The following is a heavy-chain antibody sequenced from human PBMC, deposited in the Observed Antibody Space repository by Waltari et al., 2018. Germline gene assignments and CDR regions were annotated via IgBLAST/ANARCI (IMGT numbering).Heavy chain of an antibody. CDR3: ATYGGGIAAAGTDY. D-gene: IGHD6-13*01. J-gene: IGHJ4*02. Sequence: QVQLQESGPGLVKPSQTLSLTCTVSGGSISSGSYYWSWIRQPAGKGLEWIGRIYTSGSTNYHPSLKSRVTRSVDTSKNQFSLKLSSVTAADTAVYYCATYGGGIAAAGTDYWGQGTLVTVSS. CDR2: IYTSGST. CDR1: GGSISSGSYY. V-gene: IGHV4-61*02.